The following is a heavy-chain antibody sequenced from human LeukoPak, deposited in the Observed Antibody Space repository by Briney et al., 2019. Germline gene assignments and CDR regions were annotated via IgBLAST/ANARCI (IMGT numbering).Heavy chain of an antibody. D-gene: IGHD3-22*01. CDR1: GFTFSNYG. CDR2: ISYDGSNK. V-gene: IGHV3-30*18. CDR3: AKDIPDYYDSSGYSPY. Sequence: GGSLRLSCAASGFTFSNYGMHWVRQAPGKGLEWVAVISYDGSNKYYADSVKGRFTISRDISKNTLYLQMNSLRVEDTAVYYCAKDIPDYYDSSGYSPYWGQGTLVTVSS. J-gene: IGHJ4*02.